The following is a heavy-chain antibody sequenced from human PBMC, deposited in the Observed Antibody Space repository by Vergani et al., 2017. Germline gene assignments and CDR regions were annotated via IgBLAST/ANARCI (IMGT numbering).Heavy chain of an antibody. CDR2: INPNSGGT. D-gene: IGHD1-1*01. V-gene: IGHV1-2*02. J-gene: IGHJ3*02. CDR3: ARSGVERRGRVRAFDI. CDR1: GYTFTGYY. Sequence: QVQLVQSGAEVKKPGASVKVSCKASGYTFTGYYMHWVRQAPGQGLEWMGWINPNSGGTNSAQKFQGRVTMTRDTSISTAYMELRRLRSDDTAVYYCARSGVERRGRVRAFDIWGQGTMVTVSS.